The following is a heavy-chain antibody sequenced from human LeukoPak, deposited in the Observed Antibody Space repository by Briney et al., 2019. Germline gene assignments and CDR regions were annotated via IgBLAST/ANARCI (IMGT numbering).Heavy chain of an antibody. D-gene: IGHD1-26*01. CDR3: ARDREENIDAFDI. CDR1: GGSIGSYY. CDR2: IYYSGST. Sequence: SETLSLTCTVSGGSIGSYYWSWIRQPPGKGLEWIGYIYYSGSTNYNPSLKSRVTISVDTSKNQFSLKLSSVTAADTAVYYCARDREENIDAFDIWGQGTMVTVSS. J-gene: IGHJ3*02. V-gene: IGHV4-59*01.